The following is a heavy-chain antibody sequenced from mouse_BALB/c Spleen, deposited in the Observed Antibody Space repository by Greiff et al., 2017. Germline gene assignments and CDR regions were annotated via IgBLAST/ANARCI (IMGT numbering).Heavy chain of an antibody. J-gene: IGHJ2*01. CDR2: INSNGGST. D-gene: IGHD3-3*01. CDR3: ARGGTYYFDY. CDR1: GFTFSSYG. V-gene: IGHV5-6-3*01. Sequence: EVKVVESGGGLVQPGGSLKLSCAASGFTFSSYGMSWVRQTPDKRLELVATINSNGGSTYYPDSVKGRFTISRDNAKNTLYLQMSSLKSEDTAMYYCARGGTYYFDYWGQGTTLTVSS.